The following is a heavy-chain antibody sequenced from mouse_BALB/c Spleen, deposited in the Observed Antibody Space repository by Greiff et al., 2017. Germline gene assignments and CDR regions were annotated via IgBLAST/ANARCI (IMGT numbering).Heavy chain of an antibody. CDR3: TSYGSSWNDY. J-gene: IGHJ2*01. Sequence: VQLLPSGAELVRPGASVTLSCKASGYTFTDYEMHWVKQTPVHGLEWIGAIDPETGGTAYNQKFKGKATLTADKSSSTAYMELRSLTSEDSAVYYCTSYGSSWNDYWGQGTTLTVSS. D-gene: IGHD1-1*01. CDR1: GYTFTDYE. V-gene: IGHV1-15*01. CDR2: IDPETGGT.